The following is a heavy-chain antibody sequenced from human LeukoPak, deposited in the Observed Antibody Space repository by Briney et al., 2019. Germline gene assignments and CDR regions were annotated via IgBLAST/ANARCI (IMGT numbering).Heavy chain of an antibody. CDR1: GFSFTYW. D-gene: IGHD3-16*01. Sequence: PGGSLRLSCAASGFSFTYWMSWVRQAPGKGLEWVANIKQDGSEKYYVDSLKGRFTISRDNAKNSLYLQMNSLRAEDTAVYYCAKQRYGGEDYWGQGTLVTVSS. CDR2: IKQDGSEK. V-gene: IGHV3-7*01. J-gene: IGHJ4*02. CDR3: AKQRYGGEDY.